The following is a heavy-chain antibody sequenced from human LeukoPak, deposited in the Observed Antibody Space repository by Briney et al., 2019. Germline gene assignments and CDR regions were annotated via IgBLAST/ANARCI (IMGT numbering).Heavy chain of an antibody. D-gene: IGHD6-19*01. CDR1: GFTFSSYA. V-gene: IGHV3-30-3*01. CDR3: ARVIAVAGTSDY. Sequence: AGSLRLSCAASGFTFSSYAMHWVRQPQGKGLEWVAVISYDGSNKNYANSVKGRFTISRDNSKNTLYLQMNSLRAEDTAVYYCARVIAVAGTSDYWGQGTLVTVSS. CDR2: ISYDGSNK. J-gene: IGHJ4*02.